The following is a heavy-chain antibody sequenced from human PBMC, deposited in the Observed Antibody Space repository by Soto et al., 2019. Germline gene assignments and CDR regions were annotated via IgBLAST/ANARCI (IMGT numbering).Heavy chain of an antibody. CDR3: AKDQASGQGSFDS. CDR1: GFTFNIYG. J-gene: IGHJ4*02. Sequence: KLVESGGGVVQPGGSLRLSCAASGFTFNIYGMHWVRQAPDKGLEWVALISYDGSNQYYADSVKGRFTSSRDNSKNTLFLQMNSLRADDTAVYYCAKDQASGQGSFDSWGQGTLVTVSS. V-gene: IGHV3-30*18. CDR2: ISYDGSNQ.